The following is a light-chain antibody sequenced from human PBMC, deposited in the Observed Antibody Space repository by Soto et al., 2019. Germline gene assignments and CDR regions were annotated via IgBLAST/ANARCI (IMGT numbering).Light chain of an antibody. V-gene: IGKV1-33*01. Sequence: DIQLTQSPSVLSASVGDTVTITCRASQALSNYLAWYQQKPGKAPDLLIYDASNLHPGVPSRFRGSGSGTEFSFNITSLQPEDVATYYCQQYDDLPITFGQGTRLEIK. J-gene: IGKJ5*01. CDR1: QALSNY. CDR3: QQYDDLPIT. CDR2: DAS.